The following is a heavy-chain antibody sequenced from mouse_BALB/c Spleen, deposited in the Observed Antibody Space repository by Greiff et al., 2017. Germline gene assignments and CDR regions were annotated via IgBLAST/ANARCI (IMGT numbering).Heavy chain of an antibody. J-gene: IGHJ3*01. Sequence: EVQLVESGGGLVQPKGSLKLSCAASGFTFNTYAMNWVRQAPGKGLEWVARIRSKSNNYATYYADSVKDRFTISRDDSQSMLYLQMNNLKTEDTAMYYCVSDDGYYGGFAYWGQGTLVTVSA. CDR2: IRSKSNNYAT. CDR1: GFTFNTYA. D-gene: IGHD2-3*01. CDR3: VSDDGYYGGFAY. V-gene: IGHV10-1*02.